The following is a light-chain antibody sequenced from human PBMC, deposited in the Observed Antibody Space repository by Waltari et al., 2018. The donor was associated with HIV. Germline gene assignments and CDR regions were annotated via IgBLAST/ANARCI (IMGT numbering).Light chain of an antibody. Sequence: EIVLTQSPGTLSLSPGERATLSCRSSQSLSSNYLAWYQQKPGQAPRLLIFGVSSRATDIPDRFSGSGSGTDFTLTIRRLEPEDFAVYYCQQNGNSLTFGPGTKVNIK. CDR2: GVS. J-gene: IGKJ3*01. CDR3: QQNGNSLT. CDR1: QSLSSNY. V-gene: IGKV3-20*01.